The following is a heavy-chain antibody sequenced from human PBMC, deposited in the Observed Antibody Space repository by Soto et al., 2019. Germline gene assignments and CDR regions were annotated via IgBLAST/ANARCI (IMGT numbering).Heavy chain of an antibody. Sequence: SETLSLTCTVSGASFTDGSLIWGCFRQSPGKGVEWIASTYVGWMTYSNPSLRSRVTLSVDTSKSQFSLRLHSVRAAHPAVYYCPTAPETFAPAGYYVNWCNPWGHGTLVTVSS. CDR3: PTAPETFAPAGYYVNWCNP. CDR1: GASFTDGSLI. V-gene: IGHV4-39*01. J-gene: IGHJ5*02. D-gene: IGHD3-22*01. CDR2: TYVGWMT.